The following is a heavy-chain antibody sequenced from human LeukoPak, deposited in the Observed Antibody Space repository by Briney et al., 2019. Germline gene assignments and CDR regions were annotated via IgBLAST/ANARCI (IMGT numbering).Heavy chain of an antibody. CDR3: ARGGYYYDSSGYYYGYYFDY. J-gene: IGHJ4*02. V-gene: IGHV1-46*01. Sequence: ASVKVSCKASGYTFTSYYMHWVRQAPGQGLEWMGIINPSGGSTNYAQKFQGRVTITADESTSTAYMELSSLRSEDTAVYYCARGGYYYDSSGYYYGYYFDYWGQGTLVTVSS. CDR2: INPSGGST. CDR1: GYTFTSYY. D-gene: IGHD3-22*01.